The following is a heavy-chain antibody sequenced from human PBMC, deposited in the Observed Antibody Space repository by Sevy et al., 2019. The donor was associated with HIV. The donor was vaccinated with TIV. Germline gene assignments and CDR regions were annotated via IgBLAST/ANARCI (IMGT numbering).Heavy chain of an antibody. J-gene: IGHJ6*02. Sequence: GGSLRLSCTASGFTFGTYGMHWVRQAPGKGLEWVAVIWFDGSKEYYADSVKGRLTISRDNSKNALYLEMNSLRVEDTAVFYCARGFGDHYYFYGMDVWGQGTTVTVS. CDR1: GFTFGTYG. CDR2: IWFDGSKE. D-gene: IGHD3-10*01. CDR3: ARGFGDHYYFYGMDV. V-gene: IGHV3-33*01.